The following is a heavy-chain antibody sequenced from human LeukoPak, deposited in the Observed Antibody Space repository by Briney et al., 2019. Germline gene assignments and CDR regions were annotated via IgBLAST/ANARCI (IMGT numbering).Heavy chain of an antibody. CDR3: ANDYRSGSFHDF. D-gene: IGHD3-10*01. J-gene: IGHJ4*02. CDR1: GFAFSSYA. Sequence: GGSLRLTCAASGFAFSSYAMSWVRQPPGKGLEWVSVISRRDDYTYYADSVKGRFTISRDNSKNTLYLQMNTLRAEDTAVYYCANDYRSGSFHDFWGQGTLVTVSS. CDR2: ISRRDDYT. V-gene: IGHV3-23*01.